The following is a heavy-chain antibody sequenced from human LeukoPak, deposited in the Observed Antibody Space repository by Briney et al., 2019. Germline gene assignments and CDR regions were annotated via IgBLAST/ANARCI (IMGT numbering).Heavy chain of an antibody. V-gene: IGHV3-7*01. J-gene: IGHJ4*02. CDR2: IKQDGSEK. CDR1: GFTFSSHW. D-gene: IGHD3-3*01. Sequence: GGSLRLSCAASGFTFSSHWMTWVRQAPGKGLEWVANIKQDGSEKYYVDSVKGRFTISRDNSKNTLYLQMNSLRAEDTAVYYCAKELARATYYDFWSGYYHPPDYWGQGTLVTVSS. CDR3: AKELARATYYDFWSGYYHPPDY.